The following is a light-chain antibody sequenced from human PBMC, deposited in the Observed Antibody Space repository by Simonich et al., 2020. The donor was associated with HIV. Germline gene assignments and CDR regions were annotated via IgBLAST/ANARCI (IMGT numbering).Light chain of an antibody. J-gene: IGKJ2*01. Sequence: DIQMTQSPSTLSASVGERVIITCRASQSLSSWLAWYQQKPGKAPKLLLYAASRLESGVPSRFSGSGSGTDYTLTISSLQPEDFATYYCQQYYSTPPSFGQGTKLEIK. CDR3: QQYYSTPPS. V-gene: IGKV1-NL1*01. CDR2: AAS. CDR1: QSLSSW.